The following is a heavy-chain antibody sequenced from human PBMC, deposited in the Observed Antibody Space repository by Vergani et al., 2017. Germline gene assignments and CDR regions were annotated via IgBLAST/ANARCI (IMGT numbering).Heavy chain of an antibody. J-gene: IGHJ4*02. CDR1: GFTLSSFW. CDR2: IKEDGSEK. Sequence: EVQLVESGGGLVQPGGSLRLSCAASGFTLSSFWMSWVRQAAGKGLEWVANIKEDGSEKFYVDSVGGRFVISRDNAKNSLYLQLNSLRAEDTAVYYCARVEGYSGIYWGQGTLVTVSS. V-gene: IGHV3-7*01. CDR3: ARVEGYSGIY. D-gene: IGHD5-12*01.